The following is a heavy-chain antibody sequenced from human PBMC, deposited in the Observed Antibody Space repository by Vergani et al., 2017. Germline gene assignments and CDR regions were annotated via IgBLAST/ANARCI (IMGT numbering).Heavy chain of an antibody. Sequence: EVQLVESGGGLVQPGGSLRLSCAASGFTFSSYWMSWVRQAPGKGLEWVSAISGSGGSTYYADSVKGRFTISRDNSKNTLYLQMNSLRAEDTAVYYCAKDLKVATISPYYFDYWGQGTLVTVSS. V-gene: IGHV3-23*04. J-gene: IGHJ4*02. CDR2: ISGSGGST. CDR1: GFTFSSYW. D-gene: IGHD5-12*01. CDR3: AKDLKVATISPYYFDY.